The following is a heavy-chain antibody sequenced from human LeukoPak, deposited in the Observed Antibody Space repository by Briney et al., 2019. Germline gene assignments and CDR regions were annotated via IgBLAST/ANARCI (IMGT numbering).Heavy chain of an antibody. D-gene: IGHD4-23*01. CDR3: ARVWGPSVAQPFDY. CDR1: GFTVSSNY. CDR2: IYSGGST. V-gene: IGHV3-53*01. Sequence: GGSLRLSYAASGFTVSSNYMSWVRQAPGKGLEWVSVIYSGGSTYYADSVKGRFTISRDNSKNTLYLQMNSLRAEDTAVYYCARVWGPSVAQPFDYWGQGTLVTVSS. J-gene: IGHJ4*02.